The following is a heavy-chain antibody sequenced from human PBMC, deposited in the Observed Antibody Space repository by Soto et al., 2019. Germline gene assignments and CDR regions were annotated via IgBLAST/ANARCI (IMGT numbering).Heavy chain of an antibody. CDR3: AKDKEPDGVWDIDF. CDR2: IYGSAFRT. D-gene: IGHD3-16*01. Sequence: ARQAPGKGLECVSGIYGSAFRTFYADSVTGRFTISRVLSRNTLYLQMNSLRAEDTAVFYCAKDKEPDGVWDIDFWGQGTRVTVSS. J-gene: IGHJ4*02. V-gene: IGHV3-23*01.